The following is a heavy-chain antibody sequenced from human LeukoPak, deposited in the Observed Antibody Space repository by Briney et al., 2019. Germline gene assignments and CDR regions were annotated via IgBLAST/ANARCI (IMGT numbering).Heavy chain of an antibody. V-gene: IGHV6-1*01. CDR2: TYYRSKWYN. CDR3: ARISVAVAGDLGYYYGMDV. J-gene: IGHJ6*04. D-gene: IGHD6-19*01. CDR1: GDSVSSNSAA. Sequence: SQTLSLTCATSGDSVSSNSAAWNWIRQSPSRGLEWLGRTYYRSKWYNDYAVSVKSRITINPDTSKNQFSLQLNSVTPEDTAVYYCARISVAVAGDLGYYYGMDVWGKGTTVTVSS.